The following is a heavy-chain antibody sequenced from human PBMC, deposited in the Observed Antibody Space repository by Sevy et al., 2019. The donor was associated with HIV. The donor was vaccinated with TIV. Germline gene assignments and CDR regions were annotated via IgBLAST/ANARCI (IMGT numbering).Heavy chain of an antibody. V-gene: IGHV1-2*02. D-gene: IGHD2-15*01. J-gene: IGHJ4*02. CDR2: INHNTGGT. Sequence: ASVKVSCKASGYTFTGYYMHWVRQAPGQGLEWVGWINHNTGGTNYAQKFQGRVTMTRDTSISTVYMELSRLRSDDTAVYYCAKDRSLDIVVVVAVYFDYWGQGTLVTVSS. CDR3: AKDRSLDIVVVVAVYFDY. CDR1: GYTFTGYY.